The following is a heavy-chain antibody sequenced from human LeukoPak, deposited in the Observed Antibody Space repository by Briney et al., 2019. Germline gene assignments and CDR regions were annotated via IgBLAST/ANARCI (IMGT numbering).Heavy chain of an antibody. CDR1: GYTFTGYY. CDR3: ARETDSTEYYFDY. Sequence: ASVKVSCKASGYTFTGYYMHWVRQAPGQGLEWMGWINPNSGGTNYAQKFQGRVTMTRDMSTSTVYMELSSLRSEDTAVYYCARETDSTEYYFDYWGQGTLVTVSS. J-gene: IGHJ4*02. V-gene: IGHV1-2*02. CDR2: INPNSGGT. D-gene: IGHD3-22*01.